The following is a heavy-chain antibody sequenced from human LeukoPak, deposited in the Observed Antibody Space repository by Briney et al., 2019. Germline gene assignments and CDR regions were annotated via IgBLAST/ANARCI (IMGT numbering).Heavy chain of an antibody. CDR2: IYYSGST. CDR1: GGSISSYY. CDR3: ARGQVAAAGTRAFWY. J-gene: IGHJ4*02. V-gene: IGHV4-59*01. D-gene: IGHD6-13*01. Sequence: SETLSLTCTVSGGSISSYYWSWIRQPPGKGLEWIGYIYYSGSTNYNPSLKSRVTISVDTSKNQFSLKLSSVTAADTAVYYCARGQVAAAGTRAFWYWGQGTLVTVSS.